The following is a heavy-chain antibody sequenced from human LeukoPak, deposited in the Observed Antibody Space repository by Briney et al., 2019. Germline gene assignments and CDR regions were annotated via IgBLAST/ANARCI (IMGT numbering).Heavy chain of an antibody. CDR3: ARQYSSSWIDY. D-gene: IGHD6-13*01. V-gene: IGHV4-59*08. CDR1: GGSIRSYY. J-gene: IGHJ4*02. CDR2: IYYSGST. Sequence: SETLSLTCTVSGGSIRSYYWSWIRHPPGKGLEWIGYIYYSGSTNYNPSLKSRVTISVDTSKNQFSLKLSSVTAADTAVYYCARQYSSSWIDYWGQGTLVTVSS.